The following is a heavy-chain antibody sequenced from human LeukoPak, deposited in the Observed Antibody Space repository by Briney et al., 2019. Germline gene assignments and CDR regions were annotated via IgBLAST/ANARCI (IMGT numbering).Heavy chain of an antibody. Sequence: GASVKVSCKASGYTFTGYYMHWVRQAPGQGLEWMGWINPNSGGTNYAQKFQSRVTMTRDTSISTAYMELSRLRSDDTAVYYCARGPVGRGYYYYYMDVWGKGTTVTVSS. CDR1: GYTFTGYY. CDR3: ARGPVGRGYYYYYMDV. J-gene: IGHJ6*03. V-gene: IGHV1-2*02. CDR2: INPNSGGT.